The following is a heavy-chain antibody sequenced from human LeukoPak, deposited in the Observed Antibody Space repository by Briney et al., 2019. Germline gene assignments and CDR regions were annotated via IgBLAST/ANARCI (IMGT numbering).Heavy chain of an antibody. Sequence: PGGSLRLSCTASGFTFDDYGMSWVRQAPGKGLEWVSGINWNGGSTGYADSVKGRFTISRDNAKNSLYLQVNSLRAEDTALYYCARVGYYYESSSYSGAFDIWGQGAMVTVSS. J-gene: IGHJ3*02. CDR3: ARVGYYYESSSYSGAFDI. D-gene: IGHD3-22*01. V-gene: IGHV3-20*04. CDR1: GFTFDDYG. CDR2: INWNGGST.